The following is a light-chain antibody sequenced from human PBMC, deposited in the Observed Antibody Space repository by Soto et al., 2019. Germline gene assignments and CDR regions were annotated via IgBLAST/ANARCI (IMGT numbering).Light chain of an antibody. CDR3: QQLNSFPYT. CDR1: QGISTY. CDR2: AAS. J-gene: IGKJ2*01. V-gene: IGKV1-9*01. Sequence: DIQLTQSPSFLSASVGDRVTITCRASQGISTYLAWSQQKPGEAPSLLIYAASTLQSGVPSRFSGTRSGTEFTLTTSSLQPEDFATYYCQQLNSFPYTFGQGTKLEIK.